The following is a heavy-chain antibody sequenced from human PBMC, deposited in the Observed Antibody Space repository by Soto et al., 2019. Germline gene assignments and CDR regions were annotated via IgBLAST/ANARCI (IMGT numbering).Heavy chain of an antibody. CDR2: TSSSSSYT. V-gene: IGHV3-11*06. CDR3: ARDLGYCSGGRCYSYYHGMDG. CDR1: GFTFGDYY. D-gene: IGHD2-15*01. J-gene: IGHJ6*02. Sequence: GGSLRLSCAASGFTFGDYYMSWIRQAPGKGLEWVSHTSSSSSYTNYADSVKGRFTMSRDNAKNSLCLQMNSLRAEDTAVYYCARDLGYCSGGRCYSYYHGMDGWGQGTTGTVSS.